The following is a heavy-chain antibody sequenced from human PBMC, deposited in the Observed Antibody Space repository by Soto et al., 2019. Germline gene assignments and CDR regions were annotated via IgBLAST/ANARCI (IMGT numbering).Heavy chain of an antibody. V-gene: IGHV4-39*01. CDR3: AKANSSGWDKYYFDY. CDR1: GGSISSSSYY. Sequence: PSETLSLTCTVSGGSISSSSYYWGWIRQPPGKGLEWIGSIYYSGSTYYNPSLKSRVTISVDTSKNQFSLKLSSVTAADTAVYYCAKANSSGWDKYYFDYWGQGTLVTVSS. J-gene: IGHJ4*02. CDR2: IYYSGST. D-gene: IGHD6-19*01.